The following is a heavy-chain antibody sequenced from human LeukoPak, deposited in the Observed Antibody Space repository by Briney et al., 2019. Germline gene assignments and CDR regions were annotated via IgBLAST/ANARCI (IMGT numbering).Heavy chain of an antibody. CDR3: ARDPEGSGNWFDI. D-gene: IGHD2-15*01. CDR1: GGSISSNTW. V-gene: IGHV4-4*02. Sequence: PSGTLSLTCAVSGGSISSNTWWSWVRPPPGKGLEWIGEIFHGGNTNYNPSLMSRATVLVDKSKNQFSLKLNPVTAADTAVYYCARDPEGSGNWFDIWGQGTLVTVSS. J-gene: IGHJ5*02. CDR2: IFHGGNT.